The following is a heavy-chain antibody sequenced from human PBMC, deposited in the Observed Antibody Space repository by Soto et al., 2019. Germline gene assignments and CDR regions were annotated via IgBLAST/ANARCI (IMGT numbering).Heavy chain of an antibody. V-gene: IGHV3-30*03. CDR1: TSSINVPG. CDR3: ARDSCTGGYKCFDS. J-gene: IGHJ5*01. CDR2: ISNDGRVQ. D-gene: IGHD2-8*02. Sequence: PGGSLRLSCTSSTSSINVPGIQWVRQAPAKGLEWVAFISNDGRVQYYADSVKGRFTISRDYSKYTVDLQMSSLRNEETAVYYCARDSCTGGYKCFDSWGPETLVTVSS.